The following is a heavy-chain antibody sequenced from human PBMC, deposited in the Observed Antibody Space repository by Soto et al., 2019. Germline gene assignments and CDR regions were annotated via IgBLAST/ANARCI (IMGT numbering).Heavy chain of an antibody. CDR3: AREVRRWELLHFDY. J-gene: IGHJ4*02. V-gene: IGHV4-34*01. CDR2: INHSGST. D-gene: IGHD1-26*01. CDR1: GGSFSGYY. Sequence: SETLSLTCAVYGGSFSGYYWSWIRQPPGKGLEWIGEINHSGSTNYNPSLKSRVTISVDTSKNQFSLKLSSVTAADTAVYYCAREVRRWELLHFDYWGQGTLVTVS.